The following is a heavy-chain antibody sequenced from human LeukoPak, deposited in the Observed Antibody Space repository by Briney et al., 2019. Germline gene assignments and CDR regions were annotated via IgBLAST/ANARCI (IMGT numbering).Heavy chain of an antibody. CDR2: IGSSGRTI. CDR1: GFTFSDYY. J-gene: IGHJ3*02. D-gene: IGHD6-19*01. V-gene: IGHV3-11*04. CDR3: ARDGKAVAVAFDI. Sequence: GGSLRLSCAASGFTFSDYYMSWIRQAPGKGLEWVSYIGSSGRTIYYADSVKGRFTISRDNAKNSLYLQMNSLRAEDTAVYYCARDGKAVAVAFDIWGQGTMATVSS.